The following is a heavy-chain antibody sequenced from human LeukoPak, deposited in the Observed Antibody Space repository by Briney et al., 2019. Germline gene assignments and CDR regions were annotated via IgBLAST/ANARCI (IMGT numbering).Heavy chain of an antibody. D-gene: IGHD2-21*02. V-gene: IGHV3-15*07. Sequence: PGGSLRLSCVASGFTFTSAWMTWVRQPPGMGLEWVGRIKSNTNGGTSDFAAPVKGRFAISRDDSKNTLYLQMNSLKPEDTAMYDCTTHSVTVTGIHFWGQEALVTVSS. J-gene: IGHJ4*01. CDR3: TTHSVTVTGIHF. CDR1: GFTFTSAW. CDR2: IKSNTNGGTS.